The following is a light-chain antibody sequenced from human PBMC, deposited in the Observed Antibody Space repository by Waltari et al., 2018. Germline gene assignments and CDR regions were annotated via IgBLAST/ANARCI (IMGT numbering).Light chain of an antibody. CDR3: QAWDSSTPYV. Sequence: SYELTQPPSVSVSPGQTASITCSGDKLGDKSACWYQQKPGQSPLLVVNHGSKLPSGIPERFSGSNAGNTATLTISGTQAMDEADYYCQAWDSSTPYVFGTGTKVTVL. V-gene: IGLV3-1*01. CDR1: KLGDKS. CDR2: HGS. J-gene: IGLJ1*01.